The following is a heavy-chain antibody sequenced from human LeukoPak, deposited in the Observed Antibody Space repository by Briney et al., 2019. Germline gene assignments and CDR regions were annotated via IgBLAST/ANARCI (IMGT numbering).Heavy chain of an antibody. V-gene: IGHV3-53*01. Sequence: GGSLRLSCXASGFTVSSNYMSWVRQGPGKGLEWVSVIYSGGSTYYADSVKGRFTISRDNSKNTLYLQMNSLRAEDTAVYYCARSWELLVFDPWGQGTLVTVSS. J-gene: IGHJ5*02. CDR1: GFTVSSNY. CDR3: ARSWELLVFDP. CDR2: IYSGGST. D-gene: IGHD1-26*01.